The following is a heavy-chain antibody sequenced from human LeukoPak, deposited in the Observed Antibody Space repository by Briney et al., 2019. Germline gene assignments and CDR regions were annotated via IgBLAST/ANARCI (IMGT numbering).Heavy chain of an antibody. Sequence: PSETLSLTCAVYGGSFSGYYWSWIRQPPGKGLEWIGEINHSGSTNYNPSLKSRVTISVDTSKNQFSLKLSSVTAADTAVYYCARVGGYSYAPDYWGQGTLVTVSS. V-gene: IGHV4-34*01. CDR1: GGSFSGYY. J-gene: IGHJ4*02. D-gene: IGHD5-18*01. CDR3: ARVGGYSYAPDY. CDR2: INHSGST.